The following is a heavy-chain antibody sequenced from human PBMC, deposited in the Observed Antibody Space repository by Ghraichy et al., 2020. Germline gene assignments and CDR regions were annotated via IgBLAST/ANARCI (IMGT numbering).Heavy chain of an antibody. V-gene: IGHV3-23*01. Sequence: GGSLRLSCAASGFTFSSYAMSWVRQAPGKGLEWVSAISGSGGSTYYADSVKGRFTISRDNSKNTLYLQMNSLRAEDTAVYYCALLPGEEWAWGFDAFDIWGQGTMVTVSS. CDR1: GFTFSSYA. D-gene: IGHD3-16*01. J-gene: IGHJ3*02. CDR3: ALLPGEEWAWGFDAFDI. CDR2: ISGSGGST.